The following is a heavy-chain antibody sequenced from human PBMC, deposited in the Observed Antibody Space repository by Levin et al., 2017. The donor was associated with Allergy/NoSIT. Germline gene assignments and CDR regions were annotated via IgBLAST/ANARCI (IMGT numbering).Heavy chain of an antibody. CDR1: GGSISSGTYY. J-gene: IGHJ6*02. Sequence: SETLSLTCTVSGGSISSGTYYWSWIRQHPGKGLEWIGNTYYSGTTYYNPSLKSRLTISVDTSKNQFSLKLSSVTAADTAVYYCARDYGTTVTSGSSGLDVWGQGTTVTVSS. CDR3: ARDYGTTVTSGSSGLDV. CDR2: TYYSGTT. V-gene: IGHV4-31*03. D-gene: IGHD4-11*01.